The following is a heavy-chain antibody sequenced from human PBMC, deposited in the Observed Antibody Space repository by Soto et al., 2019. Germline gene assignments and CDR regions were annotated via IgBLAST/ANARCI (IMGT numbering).Heavy chain of an antibody. CDR1: GGTFSSYG. D-gene: IGHD3-22*01. J-gene: IGHJ5*02. CDR3: ARGLVADSSGYYSWFDP. CDR2: IIPIFGTA. V-gene: IGHV1-69*01. Sequence: QVQLVQSGAEVKKPGSSVKVSCKASGGTFSSYGISWVRQAPGQGLEWMGGIIPIFGTANYAQKFQGRVTITADESPSTAYMELSSLRSEDTAVYYCARGLVADSSGYYSWFDPWGQGTLVTYSS.